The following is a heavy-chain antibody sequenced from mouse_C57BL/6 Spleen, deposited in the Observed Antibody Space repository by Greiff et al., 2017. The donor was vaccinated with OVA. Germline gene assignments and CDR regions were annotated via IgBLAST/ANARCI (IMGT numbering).Heavy chain of an antibody. CDR2: IDPETGGT. V-gene: IGHV1-15*01. J-gene: IGHJ3*01. D-gene: IGHD1-1*01. Sequence: VQLQQSGAELVRPGASVTLSCKASGYTFTDYEMHWVKQTPVHGLEWIGAIDPETGGTAYNQKFKGKAILTADKSSSTAYMELRSLTSEDSAVYYCTNSYYYGSSWFAYWGQGTLVTVSA. CDR1: GYTFTDYE. CDR3: TNSYYYGSSWFAY.